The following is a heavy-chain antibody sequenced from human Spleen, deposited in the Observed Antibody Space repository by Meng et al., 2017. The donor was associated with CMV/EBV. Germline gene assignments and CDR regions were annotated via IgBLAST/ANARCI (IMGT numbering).Heavy chain of an antibody. CDR3: ARVVTGRYFIDF. Sequence: SCKASGGTFSSYAINWVRQAPGQGLEWMGGIIPIFGTANYAQRFQGRVSITTDESTSTAYMELSSLKSEDTAVYYCARVVTGRYFIDFWGQGTLVTVSS. J-gene: IGHJ4*02. V-gene: IGHV1-69*05. D-gene: IGHD1-26*01. CDR2: IIPIFGTA. CDR1: GGTFSSYA.